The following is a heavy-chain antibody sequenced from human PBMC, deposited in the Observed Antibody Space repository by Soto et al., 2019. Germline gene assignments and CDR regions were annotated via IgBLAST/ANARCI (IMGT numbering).Heavy chain of an antibody. CDR3: ARHNYGSGSTYFDY. V-gene: IGHV5-51*01. CDR1: GYSFTDYW. J-gene: IGHJ4*02. CDR2: IYPGDSDT. D-gene: IGHD3-10*01. Sequence: GESLKISCKGSGYSFTDYWIGWVRQMPGKGLEWMGIIYPGDSDTRYSPSFQGQVTISADKSVTTAYLQWSSLKASDTAMYYCARHNYGSGSTYFDYWGQGTLVTVSS.